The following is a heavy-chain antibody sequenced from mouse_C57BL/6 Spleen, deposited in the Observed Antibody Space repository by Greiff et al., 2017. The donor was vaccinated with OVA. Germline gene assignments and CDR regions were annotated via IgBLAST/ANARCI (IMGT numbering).Heavy chain of an antibody. D-gene: IGHD1-1*02. CDR1: GYTFTDYN. CDR3: ARVVAYAMVY. V-gene: IGHV1-22*01. J-gene: IGHJ4*01. CDR2: INPNNGVT. Sequence: EVQLQQSGPELVKPGASVKMSCKASGYTFTDYNMHWVKQSHGKSLEWIGYINPNNGVTSYNQKFKGKATLTVNKSPSTAYMELRSLTSEDSAVYDCARVVAYAMVYSGQGTSCSVSS.